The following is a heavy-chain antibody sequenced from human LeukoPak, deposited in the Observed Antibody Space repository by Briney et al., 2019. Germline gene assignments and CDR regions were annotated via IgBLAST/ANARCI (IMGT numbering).Heavy chain of an antibody. CDR3: ARFIAAPNYFDY. J-gene: IGHJ4*02. V-gene: IGHV3-21*01. CDR2: ISSSRSYI. Sequence: GGSLRLSCAASGFTFSSYSMNWVRQAPGKGLEWVSFISSSRSYIYYADSVKGRFTISRDNAKNSLYLQMNSLGAEDTAVYYCARFIAAPNYFDYWGRGTLVTVSS. CDR1: GFTFSSYS. D-gene: IGHD6-13*01.